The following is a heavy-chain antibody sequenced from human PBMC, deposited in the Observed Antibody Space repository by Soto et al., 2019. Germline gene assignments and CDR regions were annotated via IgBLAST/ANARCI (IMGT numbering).Heavy chain of an antibody. CDR3: AAERGFGKVSFV. D-gene: IGHD1-1*01. J-gene: IGHJ6*02. CDR1: GDTFKNCV. V-gene: IGHV1-69*01. CDR2: IIPLFGKT. Sequence: QVQVVQSGVEVRRPGSSVKVSCKASGDTFKNCVISWVRQAPGQGLEWMGGIIPLFGKTDFAQRFQVRLTITTDESTTTAYMELSRLRSEDTATYYCAAERGFGKVSFVLGQGTTVIVSS.